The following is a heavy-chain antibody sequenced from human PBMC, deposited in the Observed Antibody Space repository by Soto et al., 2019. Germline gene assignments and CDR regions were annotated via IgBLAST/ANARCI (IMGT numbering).Heavy chain of an antibody. Sequence: ASVKVSCKASGYTFTSYGISWVRQAPGQGLEWMGWISAYNGNTNYAQKLQGRVTMTTDTSTSTAYMELRSLRSDDTAVYYCARDRYCSGGSCYSIAEYFPHWGQGTLVTVSS. V-gene: IGHV1-18*01. D-gene: IGHD2-15*01. CDR3: ARDRYCSGGSCYSIAEYFPH. CDR2: ISAYNGNT. J-gene: IGHJ1*01. CDR1: GYTFTSYG.